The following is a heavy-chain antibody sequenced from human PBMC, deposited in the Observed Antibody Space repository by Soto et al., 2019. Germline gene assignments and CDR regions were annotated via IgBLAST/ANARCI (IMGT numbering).Heavy chain of an antibody. Sequence: PGGSLRLSCAASGCTFSDYYMSWIRQAPGKGLEWVSYIISSSSYTNYAYPGKGRFTIPRDNSTNTLYMQMNSLRAEDTAVYYCAKEVGYSSVPYYFDYWGQGTLVTVSS. J-gene: IGHJ4*02. CDR2: IISSSSYT. CDR1: GCTFSDYY. V-gene: IGHV3-11*06. D-gene: IGHD6-19*01. CDR3: AKEVGYSSVPYYFDY.